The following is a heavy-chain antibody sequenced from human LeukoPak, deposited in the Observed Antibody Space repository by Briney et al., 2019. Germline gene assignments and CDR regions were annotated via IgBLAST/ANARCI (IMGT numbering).Heavy chain of an antibody. CDR1: GGSISSNY. CDR3: AREVGGWLNA. J-gene: IGHJ4*02. V-gene: IGHV4-59*01. D-gene: IGHD3-22*01. CDR2: IHYRGST. Sequence: SQTLSLTCTVSGGSISSNYWSWIRQPPGKGLEWIGYIHYRGSTNYNPSLKSRVTISVDTSKNQFSLRLSSVTAADTAVYYCAREVGGWLNAWGQGTLVTVSS.